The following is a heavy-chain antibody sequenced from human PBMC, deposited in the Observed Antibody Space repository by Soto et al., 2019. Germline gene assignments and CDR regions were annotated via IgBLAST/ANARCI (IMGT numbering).Heavy chain of an antibody. CDR2: INPANGNT. V-gene: IGHV1-3*01. D-gene: IGHD1-26*01. J-gene: IGHJ3*02. CDR3: ERHLVGVCPRANDAFDM. Sequence: QVQLVQSVAELKKPGASVNISCQASGFTFSDTLINWVRQGPGQRLEWMGWINPANGNTIYSEPFQGRVTISSLSSASTEYAALSDLTSDATAVYYCERHLVGVCPRANDAFDMCGQPTTITVSS. CDR1: GFTFSDTL.